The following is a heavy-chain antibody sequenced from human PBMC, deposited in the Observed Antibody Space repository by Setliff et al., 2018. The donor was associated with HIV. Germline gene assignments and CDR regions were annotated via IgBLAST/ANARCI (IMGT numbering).Heavy chain of an antibody. Sequence: ASVKVSCKASGYTFTGHFLHWVRQAPGQGLEWMGYIDPNTGDTNYAQKFQGRVTFSTDTSVSTAYVELERLSSDDTAIYYCVKADVLLCDFWGPGTLVTVSS. CDR3: VKADVLLCDF. CDR2: IDPNTGDT. J-gene: IGHJ4*02. CDR1: GYTFTGHF. V-gene: IGHV1-2*02. D-gene: IGHD3-16*01.